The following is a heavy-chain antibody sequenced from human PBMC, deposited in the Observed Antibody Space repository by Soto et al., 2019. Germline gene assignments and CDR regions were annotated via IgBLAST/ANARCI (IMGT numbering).Heavy chain of an antibody. CDR3: ARVESSWTFGASRYYYYYMDV. D-gene: IGHD6-13*01. CDR2: IYYSGST. J-gene: IGHJ6*03. CDR1: GGSISSYY. V-gene: IGHV4-59*01. Sequence: ASETLSLTCTVSGGSISSYYWSWIRQPPGKGLEWIGYIYYSGSTNYNPSLKSRVTISVDTSKNQFSLKLSSVTAADTAVYYCARVESSWTFGASRYYYYYMDVWGKGTTVTVSS.